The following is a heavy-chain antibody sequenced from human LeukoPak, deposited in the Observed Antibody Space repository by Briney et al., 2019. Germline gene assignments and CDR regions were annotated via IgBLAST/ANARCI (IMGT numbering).Heavy chain of an antibody. CDR3: AKDFAVAGLRYFDY. CDR2: ISYDGSNK. J-gene: IGHJ4*02. Sequence: GGSLRLSCAASGFTFSSYGMHWVRQAPGKGLEWVAVISYDGSNKYYADSVKGRFTISRDISKNTLYLQMNNVSRDDTALYYCAKDFAVAGLRYFDYWGQGTLVTVSS. D-gene: IGHD6-19*01. CDR1: GFTFSSYG. V-gene: IGHV3-30*18.